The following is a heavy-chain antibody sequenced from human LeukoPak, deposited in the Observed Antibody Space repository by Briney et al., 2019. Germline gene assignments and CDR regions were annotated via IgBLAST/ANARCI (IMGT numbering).Heavy chain of an antibody. CDR2: ISYIGST. J-gene: IGHJ4*02. CDR1: GGSISTYY. CDR3: ARHRSSGYYSFDY. D-gene: IGHD3-22*01. V-gene: IGHV4-59*08. Sequence: SETLSLTCTVSGGSISTYYWSWIRQPPGKGLEWIGYISYIGSTNYNPSLKSRVTISVDTSKNQFSLKLSSVTAADTAVYYCARHRSSGYYSFDYWGQGTLVPVSS.